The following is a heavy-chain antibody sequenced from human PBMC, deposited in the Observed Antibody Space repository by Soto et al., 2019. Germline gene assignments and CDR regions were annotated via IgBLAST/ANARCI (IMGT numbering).Heavy chain of an antibody. D-gene: IGHD6-19*01. V-gene: IGHV3-33*01. CDR3: ARAAEVGWYYFDY. J-gene: IGHJ4*02. CDR1: GFTFSNYG. Sequence: QVQLVESGGGVVQPGRSLRLSCAASGFTFSNYGMHWVRQAPGKGLEWVAIIWYDESNKYYADSVKGRFTISRDNSKNTKYLQMNSRRVEVTAVYYGARAAEVGWYYFDYWGQGTLVTVSS. CDR2: IWYDESNK.